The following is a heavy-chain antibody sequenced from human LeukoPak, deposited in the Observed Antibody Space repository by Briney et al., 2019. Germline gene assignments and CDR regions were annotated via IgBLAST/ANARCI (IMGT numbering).Heavy chain of an antibody. V-gene: IGHV3-48*01. CDR2: ISSSSSTI. CDR3: ARDGGDILTGYYNYAFDI. CDR1: GFTFSSYE. J-gene: IGHJ3*02. Sequence: GSLRLSCAASGFTFSSYEMNWVRQAPGKGLEWVSYISSSSSTIYYADSVKGRFTISRDNAKNSLYLQMNSLRAEDTAVYYCARDGGDILTGYYNYAFDIWGQGTMVTVSS. D-gene: IGHD3-9*01.